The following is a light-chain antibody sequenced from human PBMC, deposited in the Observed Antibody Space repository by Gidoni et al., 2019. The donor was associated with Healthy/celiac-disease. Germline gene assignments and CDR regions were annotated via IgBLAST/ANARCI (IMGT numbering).Light chain of an antibody. CDR2: AAS. CDR3: QQSYSTLLT. CDR1: QSISSY. J-gene: IGKJ4*01. Sequence: DIEMTKAPSSLSASVGDRVTITCRASQSISSYLNWYQQKPGKAPKLLIYAASSLQSGVPSRFSGSGSETDFTLTISSLQPEDFATYYCQQSYSTLLTFGGGTKVEIK. V-gene: IGKV1-39*01.